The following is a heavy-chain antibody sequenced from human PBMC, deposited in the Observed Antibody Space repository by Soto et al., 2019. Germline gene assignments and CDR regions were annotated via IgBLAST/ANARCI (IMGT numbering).Heavy chain of an antibody. Sequence: SETLSLTCTVSGGSISSGGYYWSWIRQHPGKGLEWIGYIYYSGSTYYNPSLKSRVTISVDTSKNQFSLKLSSVTAADTAVYYCARAPDIVALSRTGWFDPWGQGTLVTVSS. CDR1: GGSISSGGYY. CDR3: ARAPDIVALSRTGWFDP. CDR2: IYYSGST. V-gene: IGHV4-31*03. D-gene: IGHD5-12*01. J-gene: IGHJ5*02.